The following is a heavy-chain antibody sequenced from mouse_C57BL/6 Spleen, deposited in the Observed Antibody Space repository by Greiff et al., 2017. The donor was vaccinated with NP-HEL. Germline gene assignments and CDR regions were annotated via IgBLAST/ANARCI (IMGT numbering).Heavy chain of an antibody. CDR1: GFNIKDYY. D-gene: IGHD1-1*01. J-gene: IGHJ2*01. CDR2: IDPEDGET. CDR3: ARSGPFITTVVATSGYFDY. Sequence: EVQLQESGAELVKPGASVKLSCTASGFNIKDYYMHWVKQRTEQGLEWIGRIDPEDGETKYAPKFQGKATITADTSSNTAYLQLSSLTSEDTAVYYCARSGPFITTVVATSGYFDYWGQGTTLTVSS. V-gene: IGHV14-2*01.